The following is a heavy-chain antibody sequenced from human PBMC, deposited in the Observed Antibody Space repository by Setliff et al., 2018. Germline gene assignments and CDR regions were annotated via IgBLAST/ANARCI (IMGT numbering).Heavy chain of an antibody. D-gene: IGHD7-27*01. CDR2: IYTGGST. V-gene: IGHV3-66*02. J-gene: IGHJ6*02. Sequence: GGSLRLSCAASGFTVSSSYMSWVRQAPGKGLEWVSVIYTGGSTYYADSVKGRFTISRDNSKNTLYLQMNSLRAEDTAVYYCAKDREAWVYYYGMDVWGQGTTVTVSS. CDR1: GFTVSSSY. CDR3: AKDREAWVYYYGMDV.